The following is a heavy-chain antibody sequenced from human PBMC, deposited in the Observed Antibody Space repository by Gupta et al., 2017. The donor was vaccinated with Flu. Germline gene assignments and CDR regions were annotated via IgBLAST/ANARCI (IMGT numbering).Heavy chain of an antibody. V-gene: IGHV3-7*01. D-gene: IGHD1-26*01. CDR1: GFTFGSYW. CDR2: SRQDGGEE. Sequence: EVQLLDSGGGLVQPGGSLRLSCAASGFTFGSYWMSWVRQAPGKGPEWVANSRQDGGEEYDGDAVKGRFTISRDNAKRSLCLQMNKMRAEDTDVYYCARDKRVGDTLFDYGGQGTMVTISS. CDR3: ARDKRVGDTLFDY. J-gene: IGHJ4*02.